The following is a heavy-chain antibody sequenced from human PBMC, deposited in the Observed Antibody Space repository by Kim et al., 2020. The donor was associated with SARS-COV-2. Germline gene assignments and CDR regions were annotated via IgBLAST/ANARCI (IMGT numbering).Heavy chain of an antibody. CDR2: IIPIFGTA. V-gene: IGHV1-69*13. CDR1: GGTFSSYA. J-gene: IGHJ4*02. CDR3: ARVGSRWEMATRGYFDY. D-gene: IGHD5-12*01. Sequence: SVKVSCKASGGTFSSYAISWVRQAPGQGLEWMGGIIPIFGTANYAQKFQGRVTITADESTSTAYMELSSLRSEDTAVYYCARVGSRWEMATRGYFDYWGQGTLVTVSS.